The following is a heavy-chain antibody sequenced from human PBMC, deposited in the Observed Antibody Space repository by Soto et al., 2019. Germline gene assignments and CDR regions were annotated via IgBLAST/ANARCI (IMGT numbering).Heavy chain of an antibody. CDR1: GASMTTGGFS. CDR3: ARGRYNWNDGGYYYYYGMDV. V-gene: IGHV4-30-2*01. J-gene: IGHJ6*02. Sequence: SETLSLTCAVSGASMTTGGFSWTWVRQPPGGGLEWIGHVYHRASTQYNPSLKSRVTISVDTSKNQFSLKLSSVTAADTAVYYCARGRYNWNDGGYYYYYGMDVWGQGTTVTVSS. D-gene: IGHD1-1*01. CDR2: VYHRAST.